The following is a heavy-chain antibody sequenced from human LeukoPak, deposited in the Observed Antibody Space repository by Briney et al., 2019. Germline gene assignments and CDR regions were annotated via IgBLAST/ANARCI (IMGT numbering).Heavy chain of an antibody. CDR1: GFTFSDYY. V-gene: IGHV3-11*03. CDR3: ASLGEGIVATINYYGMDV. D-gene: IGHD5-12*01. CDR2: ISGGSIYT. Sequence: GGSLRLSCAASGFTFSDYYMSWIRQAPGKGLEWVSYISGGSIYTNYADSVKGRFTISRDNAKSSLYLQMNSLRAEDTAVYFRASLGEGIVATINYYGMDVWGQGTTVTVSS. J-gene: IGHJ6*02.